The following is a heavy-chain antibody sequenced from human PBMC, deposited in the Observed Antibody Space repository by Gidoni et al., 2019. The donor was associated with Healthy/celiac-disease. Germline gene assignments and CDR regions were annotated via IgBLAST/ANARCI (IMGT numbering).Heavy chain of an antibody. CDR1: GFTFSSYA. Sequence: EVQLLESGGGLVQPGGSLSLSCAASGFTFSSYAMSWVRQAPGKGLEWVSAISGSGGSTYYADSVKGRFTISRDNSKNTLYLQMNSLRAEDTAVYYCAKVRGMGSYYFHFDYWGQGTLVTVSS. CDR3: AKVRGMGSYYFHFDY. V-gene: IGHV3-23*01. J-gene: IGHJ4*02. CDR2: ISGSGGST. D-gene: IGHD3-10*01.